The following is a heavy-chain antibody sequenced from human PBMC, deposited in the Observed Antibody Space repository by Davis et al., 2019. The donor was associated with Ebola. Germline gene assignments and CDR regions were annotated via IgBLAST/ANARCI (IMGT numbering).Heavy chain of an antibody. CDR2: IYYSGST. Sequence: MPSETLSLTCAVYGGSFSGYYWSWIRQPPGKGLEWIGSIYYSGSTYYNPSLKSRVTISVDTSKNQFSLKLSSVTAADTAVYYCARHALVSSWFDPWGQGTLVTVSS. CDR1: GGSFSGYY. D-gene: IGHD6-13*01. V-gene: IGHV4-34*01. J-gene: IGHJ5*02. CDR3: ARHALVSSWFDP.